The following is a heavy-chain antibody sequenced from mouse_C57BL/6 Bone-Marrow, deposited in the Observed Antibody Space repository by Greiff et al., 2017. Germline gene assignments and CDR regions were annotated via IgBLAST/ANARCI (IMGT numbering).Heavy chain of an antibody. CDR3: ARYPITTVVATDAMDY. D-gene: IGHD1-1*01. J-gene: IGHJ4*01. CDR2: FNPNYGTT. CDR1: GHPFTDYN. V-gene: IGHV1-39*01. Sequence: VQLQQSGPELVQSGASVKISCKASGHPFTDYNTNWVKQSNGKSLEWIGVFNPNYGTTSYNQKFKGKATLTVDQSSSTAYMQPNRLTSEDSAVYYCARYPITTVVATDAMDYWGQGTSVTVSS.